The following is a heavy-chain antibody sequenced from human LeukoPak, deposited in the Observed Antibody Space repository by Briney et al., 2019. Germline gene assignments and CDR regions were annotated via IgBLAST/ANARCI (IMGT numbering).Heavy chain of an antibody. J-gene: IGHJ4*02. V-gene: IGHV1-2*02. CDR1: GYTFTGYY. CDR3: ARGYYDSSGYYYFDY. CDR2: INPNSGGT. Sequence: ASVKVSCKASGYTFTGYYMHWVRQAPGQGLEWMGWINPNSGGTNYAQKFQGRVTMTRDTSISTAYMELSRLRSDDTAVSYCARGYYDSSGYYYFDYWGQGTLVTVSS. D-gene: IGHD3-22*01.